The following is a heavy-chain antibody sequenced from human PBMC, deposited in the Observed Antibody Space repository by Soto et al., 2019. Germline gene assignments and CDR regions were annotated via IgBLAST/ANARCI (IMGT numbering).Heavy chain of an antibody. CDR3: ARDPEDDYGGNPADY. Sequence: GASVKVSCKASGYTFTSYAMHWVRQAPGQRLEWMGWINAGNGNTNYAQKFQGRVTITADKSTSTVYMELSSLRSEDTAVYYCARDPEDDYGGNPADYWGQGTLVTVSS. CDR2: INAGNGNT. CDR1: GYTFTSYA. D-gene: IGHD4-17*01. J-gene: IGHJ4*02. V-gene: IGHV1-3*01.